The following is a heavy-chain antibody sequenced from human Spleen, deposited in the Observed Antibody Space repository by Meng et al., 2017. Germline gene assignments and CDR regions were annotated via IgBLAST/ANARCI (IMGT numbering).Heavy chain of an antibody. J-gene: IGHJ4*02. D-gene: IGHD3-10*01. CDR3: ARGTPGRSYSDY. V-gene: IGHV1-18*01. CDR1: DYTFTGYG. Sequence: QVQPVQSRPEGKKPWASVKVSCKASDYTFTGYGVSWVRQAPGQGLEWMAWLGAHDGDTSHAPKFQGRVTVSADRPTATAYMELRSLRSDDTAVYYCARGTPGRSYSDYWGQGTLVTVSS. CDR2: LGAHDGDT.